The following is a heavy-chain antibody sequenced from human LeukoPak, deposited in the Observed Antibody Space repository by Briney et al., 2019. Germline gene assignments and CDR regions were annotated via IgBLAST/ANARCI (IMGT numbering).Heavy chain of an antibody. D-gene: IGHD3-16*01. V-gene: IGHV3-23*03. CDR3: AGEGDGMAV. CDR2: MYSDNSDGRT. CDR1: GFTFSSYA. J-gene: IGHJ6*02. Sequence: GGSLRLSCAASGFTFSSYAMSWVRQAPGKGLEWVSIMYSDNSDGRTYYADSVKGRFTISRDNSKNTLYLQMNSLRAEDTSVYYCAGEGDGMAVWGQGTTVTVS.